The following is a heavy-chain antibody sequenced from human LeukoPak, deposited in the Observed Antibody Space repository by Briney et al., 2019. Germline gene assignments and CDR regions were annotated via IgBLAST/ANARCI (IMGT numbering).Heavy chain of an antibody. CDR1: GFTFTSSA. V-gene: IGHV1-58*02. D-gene: IGHD5-18*01. Sequence: GASVKVSCKASGFTFTSSAMQWVRQARGQRLEWIGWIVVGSGNTNYAQKFQERVTITRDMSTSTAYMELSSLRSEDTAVYYCARPDTTMGSPFDYWGQGTLVTVSS. CDR3: ARPDTTMGSPFDY. J-gene: IGHJ4*02. CDR2: IVVGSGNT.